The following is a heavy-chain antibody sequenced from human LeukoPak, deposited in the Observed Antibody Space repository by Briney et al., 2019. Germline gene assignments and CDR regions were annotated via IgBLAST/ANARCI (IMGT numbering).Heavy chain of an antibody. V-gene: IGHV3-7*01. CDR3: ARVNYDFWSGPDAFDI. Sequence: GGSLRLSCAASGFTFSSYWMSWVRQAPGKGLEWVANIKQDGSEKYYVDSVKGRFTISRDNAKNSLYLQMNSLRAEDTAVYYCARVNYDFWSGPDAFDIWGQGTMVTVSS. CDR1: GFTFSSYW. J-gene: IGHJ3*02. CDR2: IKQDGSEK. D-gene: IGHD3-3*01.